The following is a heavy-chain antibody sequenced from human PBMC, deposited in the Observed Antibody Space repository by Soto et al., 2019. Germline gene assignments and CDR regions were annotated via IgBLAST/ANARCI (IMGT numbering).Heavy chain of an antibody. CDR1: GFTFSSYG. Sequence: GGSLRLSCAASGFTFSSYGMHWVRQAPGKGLEWVAVIWYDGSNKYYADSVKGRFTISRDNSKNTLYLQMNSLRAEDTAVYYCARDRGYSGYDNGEDYWGQGTLVTVSS. CDR2: IWYDGSNK. J-gene: IGHJ4*02. D-gene: IGHD5-12*01. CDR3: ARDRGYSGYDNGEDY. V-gene: IGHV3-33*01.